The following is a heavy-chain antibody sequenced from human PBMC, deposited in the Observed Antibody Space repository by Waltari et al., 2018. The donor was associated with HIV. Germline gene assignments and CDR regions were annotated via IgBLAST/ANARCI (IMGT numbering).Heavy chain of an antibody. V-gene: IGHV3-33*01. CDR1: GVPFKNYG. CDR3: ARDRGGSSSLVLDS. D-gene: IGHD6-6*01. J-gene: IGHJ4*02. Sequence: QVQLVESGGGVVQPGRSLRLSCAASGVPFKNYGMHWVRQAPGKGLEWVAVIWYDGSNKYYADSVKGRFTISRDNSKNRLYLQMNSLRAEDTAVYYCARDRGGSSSLVLDSWGQGTLVTVSS. CDR2: IWYDGSNK.